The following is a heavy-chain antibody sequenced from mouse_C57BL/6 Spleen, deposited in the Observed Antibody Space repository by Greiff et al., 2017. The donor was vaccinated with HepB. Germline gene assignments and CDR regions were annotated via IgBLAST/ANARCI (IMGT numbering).Heavy chain of an antibody. CDR3: AREGYYGSRAMDY. J-gene: IGHJ4*01. V-gene: IGHV1-22*01. CDR1: GYTFTDYN. Sequence: EVQLQESGPELVKPGASVKMSCKASGYTFTDYNMHWVKQSHGKSLEWIGYINPNNGGTSYNQKFKGKATLTVNKSSSTAYMELRNLTSEDSAVYYCAREGYYGSRAMDYWGQGTSVTVSS. CDR2: INPNNGGT. D-gene: IGHD1-1*01.